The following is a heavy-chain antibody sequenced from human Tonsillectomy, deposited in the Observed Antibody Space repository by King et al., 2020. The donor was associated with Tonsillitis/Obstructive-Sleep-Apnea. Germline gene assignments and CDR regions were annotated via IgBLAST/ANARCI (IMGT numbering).Heavy chain of an antibody. D-gene: IGHD4-17*01. CDR3: ACYGDHGDY. CDR2: INPYSGGT. V-gene: IGHV1-2*06. CDR1: VYTFTVYS. Sequence: VQLVQSGAEVKKPGASVMVSCKASVYTFTVYSMHGVRQAPCQGRECMGRINPYSGGTNYAQNVQGRCTKTRDTSITTAYMQLSRLRSDDTAVYYCACYGDHGDYWGQGTLVTVSS. J-gene: IGHJ4*02.